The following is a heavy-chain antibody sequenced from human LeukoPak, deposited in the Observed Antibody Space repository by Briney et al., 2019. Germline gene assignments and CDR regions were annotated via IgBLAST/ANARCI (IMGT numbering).Heavy chain of an antibody. CDR1: GFTFSSYA. J-gene: IGHJ4*02. CDR3: AKTRGGYSSDAFDY. V-gene: IGHV3-23*01. Sequence: GVSLRLSCAASGFTFSSYAMTWVRQAPGKGLEWVSVISGSRGTTTGSGSSSYYADSVKGRFTISRDNSKNTLYLQMNSLRAEDSAVYYCAKTRGGYSSDAFDYWGQGTLVTVSS. CDR2: ISGSRGTTTGSGSSS. D-gene: IGHD6-19*01.